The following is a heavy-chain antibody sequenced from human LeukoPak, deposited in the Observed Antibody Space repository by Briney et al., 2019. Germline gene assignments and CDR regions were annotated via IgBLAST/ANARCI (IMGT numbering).Heavy chain of an antibody. Sequence: SETLSLTCTVSGYFISSGYYWGWIRQPPGKGLEWIASMYHSGTTYYNPSLKSRVTISVDTSKNQLSLKLRSVTAADTAVYYCARGSSGTTIYLFDPWGQGTLVTVSS. J-gene: IGHJ5*02. CDR3: ARGSSGTTIYLFDP. V-gene: IGHV4-38-2*02. CDR1: GYFISSGYY. D-gene: IGHD3-3*01. CDR2: MYHSGTT.